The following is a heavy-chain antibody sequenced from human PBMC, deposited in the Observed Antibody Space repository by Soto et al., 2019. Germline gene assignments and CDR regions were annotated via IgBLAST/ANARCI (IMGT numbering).Heavy chain of an antibody. CDR3: ARDPLGYDILTGYSYYYYYGMDV. J-gene: IGHJ6*02. V-gene: IGHV1-69*13. Sequence: ASVKVSCKASGGTFSSYAISWVRQAPGQGLEWMGGIIPIFGTANYAQKFQGRVTITADESTSTAYMELSSLRSEDTAVYYCARDPLGYDILTGYSYYYYYGMDVWGQGTTVTV. CDR1: GGTFSSYA. D-gene: IGHD3-9*01. CDR2: IIPIFGTA.